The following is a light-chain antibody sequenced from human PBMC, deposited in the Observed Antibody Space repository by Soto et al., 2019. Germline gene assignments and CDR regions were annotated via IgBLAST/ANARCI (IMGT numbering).Light chain of an antibody. V-gene: IGKV1-8*01. CDR2: AAS. J-gene: IGKJ4*01. Sequence: AIRMTQSPSSFSASTGDRVTITCRASQGISSYLAWYQQKPGKAPKLLIYAASTLQSGGPSGSSGSRSATDFTLTISCLQSEDFATYYCQQYYRYPSLTFGGGPKVEIK. CDR1: QGISSY. CDR3: QQYYRYPSLT.